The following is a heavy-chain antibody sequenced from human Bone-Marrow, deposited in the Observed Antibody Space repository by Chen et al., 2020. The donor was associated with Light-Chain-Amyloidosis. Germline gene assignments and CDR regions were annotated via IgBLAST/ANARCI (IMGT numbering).Heavy chain of an antibody. V-gene: IGHV5-51*01. D-gene: IGHD5-12*01. Sequence: EVQLGQSGPEVKKPGESLRISCKGPGYTFPNYWIGWVRQMPGKGLEWMGVIYPDDSDARYSPSFEGQVTISADKSITTAYLQWRSLKASDTAMYYCARRRDGYNFDYWGQGTLVTVSS. CDR1: GYTFPNYW. CDR3: ARRRDGYNFDY. J-gene: IGHJ4*02. CDR2: IYPDDSDA.